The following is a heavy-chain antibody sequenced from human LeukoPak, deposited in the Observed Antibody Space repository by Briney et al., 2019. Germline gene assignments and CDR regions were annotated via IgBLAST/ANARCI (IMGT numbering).Heavy chain of an antibody. V-gene: IGHV5-51*01. J-gene: IGHJ4*02. D-gene: IGHD2-15*01. Sequence: GESLLISCEGAGYSFTSSWSGWLRQMPGKGLEWMGIIYPGDYDIRYSPSFQGQVTISADKSITTAYLQWSSLKAPDTAIYYCARGLYCSGGSCRFDYWGQGTLVTVSS. CDR3: ARGLYCSGGSCRFDY. CDR1: GYSFTSSW. CDR2: IYPGDYDI.